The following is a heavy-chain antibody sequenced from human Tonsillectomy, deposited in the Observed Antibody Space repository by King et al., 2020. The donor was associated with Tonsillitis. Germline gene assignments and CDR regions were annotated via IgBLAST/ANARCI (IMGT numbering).Heavy chain of an antibody. J-gene: IGHJ4*02. CDR3: TTGSVIMITFGGVFRFGRWHY. CDR1: RFTFSNAW. V-gene: IGHV3-15*01. CDR2: IKSKIDGGTT. D-gene: IGHD3-16*01. Sequence: VQLVESGGGLVKPGGSLRLSCAASRFTFSNAWMSWVRQAPGKGLEWVGRIKSKIDGGTTDYAAPVKGRFTISRDDSKNTLYLQMNSLKTEDTAVYYCTTGSVIMITFGGVFRFGRWHYWGQGTLVTVSS.